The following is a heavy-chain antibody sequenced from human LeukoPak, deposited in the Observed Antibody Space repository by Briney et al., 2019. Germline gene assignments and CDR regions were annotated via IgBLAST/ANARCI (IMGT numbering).Heavy chain of an antibody. D-gene: IGHD3/OR15-3a*01. CDR2: IKSDEITT. CDR1: GFTFSSYYW. CDR3: ARGAWTAYYFDY. J-gene: IGHJ4*02. Sequence: PGGSLRLSCAASGFTFSSYYWMHWVRQAPGKGLVWVSRIKSDEITTNYADSVKGRFTISRDNAKNTLYLQMNSLRAEDTAVYYCARGAWTAYYFDYWGQGTLVTSPQ. V-gene: IGHV3-74*01.